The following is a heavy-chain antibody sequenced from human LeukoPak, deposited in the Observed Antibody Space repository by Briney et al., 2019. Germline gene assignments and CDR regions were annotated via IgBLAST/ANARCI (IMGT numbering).Heavy chain of an antibody. CDR3: PRAYNNSFDG. J-gene: IGHJ4*02. V-gene: IGHV3-30*02. CDR2: IRYDGSNK. D-gene: IGHD5-24*01. Sequence: GGSLRRSCTASGFTFSNFGMHWVRQTPGKGLEWVAFIRYDGSNKYYADSVKGRFTISRDNSKNTLFLQMNSLRAEDTAVYYCPRAYNNSFDGWGQGTLVTVSS. CDR1: GFTFSNFG.